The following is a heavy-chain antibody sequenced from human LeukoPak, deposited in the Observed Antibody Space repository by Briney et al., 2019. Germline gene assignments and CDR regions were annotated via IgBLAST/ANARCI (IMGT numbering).Heavy chain of an antibody. CDR3: AREGPYSGYVDY. Sequence: ASVKVSCKASGYTFTGYYMHWVRQAPGQGLEWMGWISAYNGNTNYAQKLQGRVTMTTDTSTSTAYMELRSLRSDDTAVYYCAREGPYSGYVDYWGQGTLVTVSS. CDR2: ISAYNGNT. D-gene: IGHD5-12*01. J-gene: IGHJ4*02. V-gene: IGHV1-18*04. CDR1: GYTFTGYY.